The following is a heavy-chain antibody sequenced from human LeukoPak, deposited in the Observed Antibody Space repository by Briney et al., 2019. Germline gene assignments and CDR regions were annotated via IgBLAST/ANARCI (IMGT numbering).Heavy chain of an antibody. V-gene: IGHV3-30*19. D-gene: IGHD3-9*01. CDR1: GFTFSSYG. CDR2: ISYDGSNK. Sequence: TGGSLRLSCAASGFTFSSYGMHWVRQAPGKGLEWVAVISYDGSNKYYADSVKGRFTISRDNSKNTLYLQMNSLRAEDTAVYYCARDLSVTLTSTIFTYWGQGTLVTVSS. J-gene: IGHJ4*02. CDR3: ARDLSVTLTSTIFTY.